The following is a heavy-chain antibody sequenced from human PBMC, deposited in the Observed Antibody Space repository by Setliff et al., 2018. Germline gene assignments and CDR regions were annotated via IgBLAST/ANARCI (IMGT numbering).Heavy chain of an antibody. Sequence: GGSLRLSCAGSGFSFSSYAMNWVRQAPGKRLEWVSGVSGGGTTTYYADSVKGRFTISRDNSKNTLYLQMNSLRAEDTAVYYCTREASVDLWSGYPYYYYMDVWGKGTTVTSP. CDR3: TREASVDLWSGYPYYYYMDV. CDR1: GFSFSSYA. J-gene: IGHJ6*03. D-gene: IGHD3-3*01. V-gene: IGHV3-23*01. CDR2: VSGGGTTT.